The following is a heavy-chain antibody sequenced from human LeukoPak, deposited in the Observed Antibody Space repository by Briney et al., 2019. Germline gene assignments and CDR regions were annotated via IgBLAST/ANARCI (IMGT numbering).Heavy chain of an antibody. CDR2: IYTSGST. V-gene: IGHV4-59*10. CDR1: GFTFSSYA. J-gene: IGHJ4*02. CDR3: ARVGRWELLLIDY. D-gene: IGHD1-26*01. Sequence: GSLRLSCAASGFTFSSYAMSWVRQAPGKGLEWIGRIYTSGSTNYNPSLKSPVTMSVDTSKNQFSLKLSSVTAADTAVYYCARVGRWELLLIDYWGQGTLVTVSS.